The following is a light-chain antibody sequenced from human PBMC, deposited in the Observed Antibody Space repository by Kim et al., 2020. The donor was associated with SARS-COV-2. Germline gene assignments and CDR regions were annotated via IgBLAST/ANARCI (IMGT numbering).Light chain of an antibody. CDR3: QQYGRSPLT. Sequence: EIVLTQSPGTLSLSPGERATLSCRASQSVSSSYLAWYQQKPGQAPRLFIYGASSRATGIPDRFSGSGSGTDFTLTIDGLEPEDFAVYYCQQYGRSPLTFGGRTKVDIK. CDR2: GAS. V-gene: IGKV3-20*01. CDR1: QSVSSSY. J-gene: IGKJ4*01.